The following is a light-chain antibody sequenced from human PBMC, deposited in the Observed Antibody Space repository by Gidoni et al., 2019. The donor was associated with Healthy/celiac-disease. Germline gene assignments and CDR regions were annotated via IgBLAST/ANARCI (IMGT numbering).Light chain of an antibody. CDR1: KLGDKY. J-gene: IGLJ2*01. CDR2: QDS. CDR3: QAWDSSTGV. Sequence: SSELTQPPSVSVSPGQTASITCSGDKLGDKYACWYQQKPGQSPVLVSYQDSKRPSGIPERFSGSNSGNTATLTISGTQAMDEADYYCQAWDSSTGVFGGGTKLTVL. V-gene: IGLV3-1*01.